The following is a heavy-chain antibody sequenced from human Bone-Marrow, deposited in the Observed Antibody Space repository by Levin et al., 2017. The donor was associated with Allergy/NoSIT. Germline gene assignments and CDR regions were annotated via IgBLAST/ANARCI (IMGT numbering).Heavy chain of an antibody. J-gene: IGHJ3*01. D-gene: IGHD6-13*01. CDR2: TYYRSKWSN. CDR1: GDRVSSNSAA. CDR3: ARHAASMAAFDF. Sequence: SQTLSLTCVISGDRVSSNSAAWYWIRQSPSRGLEWLGRTYYRSKWSNDYAVSLKGRITINPDTSRNQFSLQLYSVTPEDTAVYYCARHAASMAAFDFWGQGTMVTVSS. V-gene: IGHV6-1*01.